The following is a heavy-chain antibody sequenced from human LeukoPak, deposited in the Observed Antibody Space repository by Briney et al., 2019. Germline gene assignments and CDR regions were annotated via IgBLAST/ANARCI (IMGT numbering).Heavy chain of an antibody. CDR3: ARRAYDSSGRIYYYYYMDV. D-gene: IGHD3-22*01. Sequence: SETLSLTCAVYGGSFSGYYWSWIRQPPGKGLEWIGEINHSGSTNYNPSLKSRVTISVDTSKNQFSLKLSSVTAADTAVYYCARRAYDSSGRIYYYYYMDVWGKGTTVTISS. CDR1: GGSFSGYY. CDR2: INHSGST. J-gene: IGHJ6*03. V-gene: IGHV4-34*01.